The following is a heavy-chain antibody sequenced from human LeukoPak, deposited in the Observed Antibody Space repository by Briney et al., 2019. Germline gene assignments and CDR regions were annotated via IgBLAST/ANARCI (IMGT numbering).Heavy chain of an antibody. CDR1: GFTFSNYA. Sequence: GGSLRLSCGASGFTFSNYAMSWVRQAPGKGLEWVANIKQDGSEKYYVDSVKGRFTISRDNAKNSLYLQMNSLRAEDTAVYYCARVRRGTNPLSDYWGQGTLVTVSS. CDR2: IKQDGSEK. D-gene: IGHD2-15*01. J-gene: IGHJ4*02. V-gene: IGHV3-7*01. CDR3: ARVRRGTNPLSDY.